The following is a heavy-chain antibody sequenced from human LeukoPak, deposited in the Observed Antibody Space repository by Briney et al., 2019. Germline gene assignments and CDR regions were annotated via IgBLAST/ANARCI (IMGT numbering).Heavy chain of an antibody. CDR2: IYSGGST. CDR3: ARVGYGYFSH. Sequence: GGSLRLSCAASGFTVSSNYMSWVRQAPGKGLERVSVIYSGGSTYYADSVKGRFTISRHNSKNTLYLQMNSLRAEDTAVYYCARVGYGYFSHWGQGTLVTVSS. CDR1: GFTVSSNY. V-gene: IGHV3-53*04. J-gene: IGHJ4*02. D-gene: IGHD5-18*01.